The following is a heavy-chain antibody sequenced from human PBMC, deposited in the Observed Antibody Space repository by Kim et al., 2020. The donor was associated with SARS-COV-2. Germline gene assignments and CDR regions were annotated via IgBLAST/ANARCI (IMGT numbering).Heavy chain of an antibody. J-gene: IGHJ3*01. CDR1: GSTFTTYA. CDR3: ARSFYHESSGYDAFDL. CDR2: IIPLLGTP. V-gene: IGHV1-69*13. Sequence: SVKVSCRSSGSTFTTYAISWVRQAPGQGLEWVGGIIPLLGTPNYAQNFQGRVTITVDEATSTAYMELTSLRSEESVVYYCARSFYHESSGYDAFDLWGQGTRVTVSS. D-gene: IGHD3-22*01.